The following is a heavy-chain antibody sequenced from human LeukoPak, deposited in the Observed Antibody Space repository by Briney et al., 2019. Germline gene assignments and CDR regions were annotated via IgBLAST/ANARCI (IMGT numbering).Heavy chain of an antibody. D-gene: IGHD3-22*01. CDR2: ISGSGGST. Sequence: PGGSLRLSCAASGFTFSSYAMSWVRQAPGKGLEWVSAISGSGGSTYYADSVKGRFTISRDNSKNTLYLQMNSLRAEDTAVYYCAKGYYYDSSGYYFDYWGQGTLDTVSS. CDR1: GFTFSSYA. J-gene: IGHJ4*02. V-gene: IGHV3-23*01. CDR3: AKGYYYDSSGYYFDY.